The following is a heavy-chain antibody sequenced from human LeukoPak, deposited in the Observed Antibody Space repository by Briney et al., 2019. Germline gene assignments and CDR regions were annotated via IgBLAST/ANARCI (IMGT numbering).Heavy chain of an antibody. V-gene: IGHV4-59*01. CDR1: GGSISSYY. D-gene: IGHD3-3*01. J-gene: IGHJ5*02. CDR2: IYYSGST. Sequence: PSETLSLTCTVSGGSISSYYWSWIRQPPGKGLEWIGYIYYSGSTNYNPSLKSRVTISVDTSKDQFSLKLSSVTAADTAVYYCARDGGNWFDPWGQGTLVTVSS. CDR3: ARDGGNWFDP.